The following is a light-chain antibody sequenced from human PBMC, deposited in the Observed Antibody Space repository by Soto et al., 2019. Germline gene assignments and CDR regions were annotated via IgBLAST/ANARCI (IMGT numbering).Light chain of an antibody. J-gene: IGKJ2*01. CDR3: MQATQYPPYT. CDR2: KTS. Sequence: DIVLTQTPLSSPVTLGQPASISCRSSQSLLHSDGNTYLSWLQQRPGQPPRLLIYKTSNRFSGAPDRXXGSGAGTDFTLKISRVEAEDVGVYYCMQATQYPPYTFGQGTKLEI. CDR1: QSLLHSDGNTY. V-gene: IGKV2-24*01.